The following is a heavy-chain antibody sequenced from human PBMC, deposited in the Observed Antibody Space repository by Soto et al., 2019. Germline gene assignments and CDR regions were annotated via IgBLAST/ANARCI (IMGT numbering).Heavy chain of an antibody. CDR2: IYYSGST. Sequence: SETLSLTCTVSGDSISNYYWSWIRQSPGKGLEWIGYIYYSGSTNYNPSLKSRVTISVDTSKNQMSLKLSSVTAADTAVYYCARLVVGATWKNYFDYWGRGTLVTVSS. V-gene: IGHV4-59*01. J-gene: IGHJ4*02. CDR3: ARLVVGATWKNYFDY. CDR1: GDSISNYY. D-gene: IGHD1-26*01.